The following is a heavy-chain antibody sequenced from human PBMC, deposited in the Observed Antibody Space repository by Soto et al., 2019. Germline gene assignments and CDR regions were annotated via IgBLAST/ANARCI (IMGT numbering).Heavy chain of an antibody. J-gene: IGHJ4*02. D-gene: IGHD6-19*01. CDR2: IYYSGST. Sequence: SETLSLTCAVSGDSMSSSDYYWGWIRQPPGKGLEWFGSIYYSGSTYYNPSLQSRVAISVDTSKNQFSLKLKSVTAADTAIYYCARRTVNIRTFYSGLKTHCFDYWGQGAPVTVSS. V-gene: IGHV4-39*01. CDR3: ARRTVNIRTFYSGLKTHCFDY. CDR1: GDSMSSSDYY.